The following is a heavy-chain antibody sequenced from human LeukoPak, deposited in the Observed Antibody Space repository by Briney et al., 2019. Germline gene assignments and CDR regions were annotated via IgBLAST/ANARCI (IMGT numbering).Heavy chain of an antibody. D-gene: IGHD6-19*01. CDR1: GGSISSYY. CDR3: ARDSGSGTYY. V-gene: IGHV4-59*01. J-gene: IGHJ4*02. Sequence: SETLSLTCSVSGGSISSYYWTWIRQSPGKGLEWIGYILHNATTTYNPSLKSRVTISVDTSKNHFSLKLTSVTAADTAVYYCARDSGSGTYYWGQGTLVTVSS. CDR2: ILHNATT.